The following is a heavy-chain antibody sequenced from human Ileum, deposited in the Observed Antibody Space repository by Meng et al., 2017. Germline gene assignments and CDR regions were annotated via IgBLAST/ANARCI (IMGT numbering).Heavy chain of an antibody. CDR1: GCSFNDRW. CDR3: TNDRLNH. Sequence: EGEVVDSGGGLDPPGGSLRLACAASGCSFNDRWMHWVRQGPGKGLVWVSRINPDGSDTTYADCVKGRFTISRDNAKNTVYLQMNSLRAEDTALYYCTNDRLNHWGQGALVTVSS. J-gene: IGHJ1*01. D-gene: IGHD1-1*01. CDR2: INPDGSDT. V-gene: IGHV3-74*01.